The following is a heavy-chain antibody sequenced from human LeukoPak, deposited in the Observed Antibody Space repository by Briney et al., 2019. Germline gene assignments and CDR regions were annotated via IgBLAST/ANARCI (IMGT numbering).Heavy chain of an antibody. CDR2: TWYDGDSK. Sequence: GRSLSLSCAASGFTFSYYGMHWVRQAPGKGLEWVAVTWYDGDSKYHADSVKGRFTISRDNSENTLYLQMNSLRAEDTAVYYCARGASQWVNWYFDLWGRGTLVTVSS. CDR3: ARGASQWVNWYFDL. D-gene: IGHD1-26*01. V-gene: IGHV3-33*01. CDR1: GFTFSYYG. J-gene: IGHJ2*01.